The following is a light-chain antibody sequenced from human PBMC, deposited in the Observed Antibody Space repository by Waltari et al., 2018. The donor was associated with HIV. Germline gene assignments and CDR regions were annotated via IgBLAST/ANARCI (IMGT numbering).Light chain of an antibody. CDR1: SSDVGNYTR. CDR2: EVS. CDR3: SSYTSSNTFVV. J-gene: IGLJ2*01. V-gene: IGLV2-18*02. Sequence: QSALTQPPSVSGSPGQSVTISCTGTSSDVGNYTRFSWYQQPPGSAPKLMIYEVSNRPSGVPRRFSGSKSGNTASLTISGLQAEDEADYYCSSYTSSNTFVVFGGGTKLTVL.